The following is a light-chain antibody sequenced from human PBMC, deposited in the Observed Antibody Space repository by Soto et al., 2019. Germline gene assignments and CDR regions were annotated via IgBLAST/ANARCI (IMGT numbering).Light chain of an antibody. CDR2: DVS. CDR3: CSYAGSYTYV. V-gene: IGLV2-11*01. J-gene: IGLJ1*01. CDR1: SSDVGGYNY. Sequence: QSALSQPRSVSVYPGQSVTIPCTGTSSDVGGYNYVSWYQQHPGKAPKLMIYDVSKRPSGVPDRFSGSKSGNTASLTISGLQAEDEADYYCCSYAGSYTYVFGTGTKVTVL.